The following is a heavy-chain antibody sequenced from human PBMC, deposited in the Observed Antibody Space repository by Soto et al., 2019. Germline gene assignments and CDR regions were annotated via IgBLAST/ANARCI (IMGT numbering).Heavy chain of an antibody. CDR3: ARVVYSGYALQQQAPRYYFDY. CDR1: GGSISSGGYY. CDR2: IYYSGST. V-gene: IGHV4-31*03. J-gene: IGHJ4*02. Sequence: SETLSLTCTVSGGSISSGGYYWSWIRQHPGKGLEWIGYIYYSGSTYYNPSLKSRVTISVDTSKNQFSLKLSSVTAADTAVYYCARVVYSGYALQQQAPRYYFDYWGQGTLVTVSS. D-gene: IGHD5-12*01.